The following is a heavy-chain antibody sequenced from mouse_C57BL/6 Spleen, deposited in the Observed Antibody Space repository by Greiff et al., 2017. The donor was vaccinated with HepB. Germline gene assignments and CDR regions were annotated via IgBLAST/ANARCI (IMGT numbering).Heavy chain of an antibody. CDR3: ARSGGVGAMDY. Sequence: QVQLQQPGAELVMPGASVKLSCKASGYTFTSYWMHWVKQRPGQGLEWIGEIDPSDSYTNYNQKFKGKSTLTVDKSSSTAYMQLSSLTSEDSAVYYCARSGGVGAMDYGGQGTSVTVSS. V-gene: IGHV1-69*01. D-gene: IGHD1-1*01. CDR1: GYTFTSYW. J-gene: IGHJ4*01. CDR2: IDPSDSYT.